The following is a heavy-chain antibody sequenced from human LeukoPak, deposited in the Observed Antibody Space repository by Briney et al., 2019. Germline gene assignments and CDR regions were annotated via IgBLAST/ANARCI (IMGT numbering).Heavy chain of an antibody. D-gene: IGHD2-21*01. CDR2: ISGSGGDT. J-gene: IGHJ4*02. CDR1: GFTVSSSNY. Sequence: QPGGSLRLSCAAPGFTVSSSNYMSWVRQAPGKGLEWVSSISGSGGDTHYADSVKGRFSITRDNSKNTLYVQMNSLGAEDTAVYYCAKGAAGTLVGHYFDSWGQGTLVTVSS. V-gene: IGHV3-23*01. CDR3: AKGAAGTLVGHYFDS.